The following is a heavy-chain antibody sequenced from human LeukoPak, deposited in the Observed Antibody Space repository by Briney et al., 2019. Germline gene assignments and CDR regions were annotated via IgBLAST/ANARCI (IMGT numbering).Heavy chain of an antibody. D-gene: IGHD3-22*01. J-gene: IGHJ4*02. CDR2: IYPGDSDT. Sequence: GESLQISCKGSGYIFTSYWIGWVRQLPGKGLEWMGIIYPGDSDTRYTPSFQGQVTISADKSISTAYLQWSSLKASDTAMYYCARADYYDSREFDYWGQGALVTVSS. CDR1: GYIFTSYW. CDR3: ARADYYDSREFDY. V-gene: IGHV5-51*01.